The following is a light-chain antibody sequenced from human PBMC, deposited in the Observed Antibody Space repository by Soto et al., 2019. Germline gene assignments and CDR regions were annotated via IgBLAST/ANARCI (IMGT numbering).Light chain of an antibody. CDR1: QSISTW. CDR3: QHGNSCPLT. J-gene: IGKJ4*01. CDR2: TAS. V-gene: IGKV1-12*01. Sequence: DIQMTQSPSSVSASVGERVTITCRASQSISTWLAWFQQKQVEAPRLLIYTASTLHSEVTSSFSGSGSGTDFTLTISSMQPEDFAKYYYQHGNSCPLTVGGGTKVEIK.